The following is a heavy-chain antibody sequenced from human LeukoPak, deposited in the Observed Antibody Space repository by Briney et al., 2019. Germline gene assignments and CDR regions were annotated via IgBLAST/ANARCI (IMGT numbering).Heavy chain of an antibody. CDR2: IIPIFGTA. CDR3: ATNYYGSGGVFDY. D-gene: IGHD3-10*01. J-gene: IGHJ4*02. Sequence: SVKVSCKASGGTFISYAISWVRQAPGQGREWMGRIIPIFGTANYAQKFQGRVTITTDESTSTAYMELSSLRSEDTAVYYCATNYYGSGGVFDYWGQGTLVTVSS. V-gene: IGHV1-69*05. CDR1: GGTFISYA.